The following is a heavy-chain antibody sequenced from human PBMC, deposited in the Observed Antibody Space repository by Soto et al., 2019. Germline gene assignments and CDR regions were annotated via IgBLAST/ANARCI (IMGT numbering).Heavy chain of an antibody. D-gene: IGHD3-10*01. J-gene: IGHJ5*02. CDR1: GYTLTELS. CDR3: ARGRSPTKSAYYYGSGQNANWFDP. V-gene: IGHV1-24*01. CDR2: FDPEDGET. Sequence: ASVKVSCKVSGYTLTELSMHWVRQAPGKGLEWMGGFDPEDGETIYAQKFQGRVTMTEDTSTDTAYMELSSLRSEDTAVYYCARGRSPTKSAYYYGSGQNANWFDPWGQGTLVTVSS.